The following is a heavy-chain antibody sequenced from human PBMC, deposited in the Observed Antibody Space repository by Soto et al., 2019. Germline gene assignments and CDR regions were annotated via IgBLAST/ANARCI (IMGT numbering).Heavy chain of an antibody. CDR2: VYHTGNT. CDR1: GVSMTPYY. D-gene: IGHD6-13*01. Sequence: SETLSLTCTVSGVSMTPYYWTWIRHPPGKGLEWIGYVYHTGNTYYNPSLKSRVTISLDTSKNQVSLRLKSVTAADTAVYYCARDASADSSSWYRAYYFDYWGQGTLVTVSS. J-gene: IGHJ4*02. V-gene: IGHV4-59*01. CDR3: ARDASADSSSWYRAYYFDY.